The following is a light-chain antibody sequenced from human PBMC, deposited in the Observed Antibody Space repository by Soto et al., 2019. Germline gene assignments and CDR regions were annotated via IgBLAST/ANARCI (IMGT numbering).Light chain of an antibody. CDR1: SSDVGGYNY. V-gene: IGLV2-11*01. CDR2: DVS. CDR3: CSYAGSYTPVV. Sequence: QSALTQPRSVSGSPGQSVTISCTGTSSDVGGYNYVSWYQQHPGKAPKLMIYDVSKRPSGVPDRFSGSKSGNTASLNISGLQAEDEADYYCCSYAGSYTPVVFGGGTKVTVL. J-gene: IGLJ2*01.